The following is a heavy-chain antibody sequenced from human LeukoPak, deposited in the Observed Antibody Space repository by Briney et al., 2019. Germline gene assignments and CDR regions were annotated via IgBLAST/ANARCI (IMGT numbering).Heavy chain of an antibody. CDR1: GYSFTSYW. CDR2: IYPGDSDT. J-gene: IGHJ4*02. Sequence: GESLKISCKGSGYSFTSYWIGWVRQMPGKGLEWMGIIYPGDSDTRYSPSFQGQVTISADKSISTAYLQWSSLKASDTAMYYSARQSGNWIRGSFGGYFDYWGQGTLVTVSS. CDR3: ARQSGNWIRGSFGGYFDY. D-gene: IGHD3-16*01. V-gene: IGHV5-51*01.